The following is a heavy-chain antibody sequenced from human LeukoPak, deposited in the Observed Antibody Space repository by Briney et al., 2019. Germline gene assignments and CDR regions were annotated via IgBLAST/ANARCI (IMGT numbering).Heavy chain of an antibody. CDR3: AKDRGY. Sequence: PGGSLRLSCAASGLTFSNYPMMWVRQAPGTGLEWVSATSASGDSTYYADSVKGRFTISRDNSRNTLYLQMNSLRAEDSAVYYCAKDRGYWGQGTLVTVSS. V-gene: IGHV3-23*01. J-gene: IGHJ4*02. CDR2: TSASGDST. CDR1: GLTFSNYP.